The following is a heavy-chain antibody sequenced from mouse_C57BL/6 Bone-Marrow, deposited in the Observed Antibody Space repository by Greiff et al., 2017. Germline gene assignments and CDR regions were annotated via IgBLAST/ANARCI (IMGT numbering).Heavy chain of an antibody. CDR2: IHPNSGST. D-gene: IGHD2-13*01. CDR1: GYTFTSYW. Sequence: QVQLQQPGAELVKPGASVKLSCKASGYTFTSYWMHWVKQRPGQGLEWIGMIHPNSGSTNYNEKFKSKATMTVDKSSSTAYMQLSSLTSEDSAVYYCARWGLRYLDYWGQGTTLTVSS. J-gene: IGHJ2*01. V-gene: IGHV1-64*01. CDR3: ARWGLRYLDY.